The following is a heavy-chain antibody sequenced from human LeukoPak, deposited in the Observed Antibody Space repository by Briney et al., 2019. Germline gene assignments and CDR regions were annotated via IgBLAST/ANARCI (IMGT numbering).Heavy chain of an antibody. Sequence: GGSLRLSCAASGFTFSSYGMHWVRQAPGKGLEWVAVISYDGSNKYYADSVKGRFTISRDNSKNTLYLQMNSLRAEDTAVYYCAKDTSMPLNYWGQGTLVTVSS. CDR2: ISYDGSNK. J-gene: IGHJ4*02. CDR3: AKDTSMPLNY. D-gene: IGHD2/OR15-2a*01. V-gene: IGHV3-30*18. CDR1: GFTFSSYG.